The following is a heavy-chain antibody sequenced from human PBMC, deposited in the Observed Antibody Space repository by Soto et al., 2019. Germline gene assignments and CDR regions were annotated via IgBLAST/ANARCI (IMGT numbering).Heavy chain of an antibody. D-gene: IGHD2-2*01. J-gene: IGHJ6*03. CDR1: GGSISSYY. CDR3: ARAASPSLPVVHVYYYYYIAV. V-gene: IGHV4-59*01. Sequence: PSETLSLSCTVSGGSISSYYWSWIRQPPGKGLEWIGYIYYSGSTNYNPSLKSRVTISVDTSKNQFSLKLSSVTAADTAVYYCARAASPSLPVVHVYYYYYIAVRAKRTTDTGSS. CDR2: IYYSGST.